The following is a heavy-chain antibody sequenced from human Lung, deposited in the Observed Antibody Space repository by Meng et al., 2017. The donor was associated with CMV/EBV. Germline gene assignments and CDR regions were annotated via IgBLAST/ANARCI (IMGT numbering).Heavy chain of an antibody. CDR3: AKVWGYCSSTSCSRLHY. Sequence: GGSLRLXXAASGFTFSSYAMSGVRQAPGKGLEGVSVIYSGGSSTYYADSVKGRFTISRDNSKNTLYLKMNSLGAEDTAVYYCAKVWGYCSSTSCSRLHYWGQGTLVXVSS. J-gene: IGHJ4*02. D-gene: IGHD2-2*01. CDR1: GFTFSSYA. CDR2: IYSGGSST. V-gene: IGHV3-23*03.